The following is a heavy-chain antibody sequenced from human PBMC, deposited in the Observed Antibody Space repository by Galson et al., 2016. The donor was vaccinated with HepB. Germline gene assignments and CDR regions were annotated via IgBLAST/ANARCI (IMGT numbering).Heavy chain of an antibody. D-gene: IGHD6-19*01. Sequence: SVKVSCKASGYTFSSCGISWVRQAPGQGLEWMGWISAYNGNTNYAQKLQGRVTMTTDTSTSTAYVELRSLRSDDTAVYYCARDPSGGGWFDPWGQGTLVTVSS. CDR1: GYTFSSCG. V-gene: IGHV1-18*01. J-gene: IGHJ5*02. CDR3: ARDPSGGGWFDP. CDR2: ISAYNGNT.